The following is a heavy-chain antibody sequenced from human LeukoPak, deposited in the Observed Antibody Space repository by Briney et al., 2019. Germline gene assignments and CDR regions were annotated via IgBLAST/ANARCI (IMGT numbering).Heavy chain of an antibody. J-gene: IGHJ4*02. CDR2: ISGSGGST. CDR3: ATTGSSGY. V-gene: IGHV3-23*01. D-gene: IGHD3-10*01. CDR1: GLXFXXXX. Sequence: GGSLRLSCAASGLXFXXXXXXXXXXXXXXGLEWVSAISGSGGSTYYADSVKGRFTISRDNSKNTLYLQMNSLRAEDTAVYYCATTGSSGYWGQGTLVTVSS.